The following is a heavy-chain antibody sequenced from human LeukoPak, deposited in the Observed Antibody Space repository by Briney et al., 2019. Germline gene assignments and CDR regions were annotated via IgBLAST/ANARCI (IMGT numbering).Heavy chain of an antibody. D-gene: IGHD6-6*01. Sequence: SETLSLTCTVSGGSISSSSYYWGWIRQPPGKGLEWIGSIYYSGSTYYNPSLKSRVTISVDTSKNQFSLKLSSVTAADTAVYYCARARFEYSSSPLRYYFDYWGQGTLVTVSS. CDR3: ARARFEYSSSPLRYYFDY. J-gene: IGHJ4*02. V-gene: IGHV4-39*07. CDR1: GGSISSSSYY. CDR2: IYYSGST.